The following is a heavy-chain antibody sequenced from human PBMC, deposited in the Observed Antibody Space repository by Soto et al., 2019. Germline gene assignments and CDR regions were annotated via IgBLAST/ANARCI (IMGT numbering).Heavy chain of an antibody. Sequence: GGSLRLSCAASGFTFSSYGMHWVRQAPGKGLEWVAVIWYDGSNKYYADSVKGRFTISRDNSKNTLFLQMNSLRAEDTAVYYCARDPNTAMVKRNYYYYYMDVWGKGTTVTVSS. D-gene: IGHD5-18*01. CDR3: ARDPNTAMVKRNYYYYYMDV. V-gene: IGHV3-33*01. CDR2: IWYDGSNK. J-gene: IGHJ6*03. CDR1: GFTFSSYG.